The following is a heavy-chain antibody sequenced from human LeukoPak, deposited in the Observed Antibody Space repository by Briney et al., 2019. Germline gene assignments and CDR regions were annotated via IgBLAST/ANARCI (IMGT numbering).Heavy chain of an antibody. D-gene: IGHD2-15*01. CDR2: IYHSGST. CDR3: ARVIGCSGGSCSVDYYFDY. J-gene: IGHJ4*02. CDR1: GYSISSGYY. Sequence: SETLSLTCTVSGYSISSGYYWGWIRQPPGKGLEWIGTIYHSGSTYYNPSLKSRVTISVDTSKNQFSLKLSSVTAADTAVYYCARVIGCSGGSCSVDYYFDYWGQGTLVTVSS. V-gene: IGHV4-38-2*02.